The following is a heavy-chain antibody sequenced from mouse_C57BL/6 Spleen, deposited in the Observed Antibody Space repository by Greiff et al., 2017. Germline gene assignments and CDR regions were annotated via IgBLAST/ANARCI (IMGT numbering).Heavy chain of an antibody. Sequence: EVQLQESGPGMVKPSQSLSLTCTVTGYSITSGYDWHWIRHFPGNKLEWMGYISYSGSTNYNPSLKSRISITHDTSKDHFFLKLNSVTTEDTATYYCARFYYDYCDYWGQGTTLTVSS. CDR2: ISYSGST. CDR3: ARFYYDYCDY. CDR1: GYSITSGYD. V-gene: IGHV3-1*01. D-gene: IGHD2-4*01. J-gene: IGHJ2*01.